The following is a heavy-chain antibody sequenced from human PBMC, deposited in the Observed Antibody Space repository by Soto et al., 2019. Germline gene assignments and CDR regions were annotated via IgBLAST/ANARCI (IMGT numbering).Heavy chain of an antibody. CDR3: AREDNP. J-gene: IGHJ5*02. V-gene: IGHV3-74*01. CDR2: INGDGSTT. CDR1: GFTFSSYW. Sequence: GGSLRLSCAASGFTFSSYWMHWVRQAPGKGLVWVSRINGDGSTTDYADSVKGRFTISRDNAKNTLYLQMNSLRAEDTAVYYCAREDNPWGQGTLVTVSS.